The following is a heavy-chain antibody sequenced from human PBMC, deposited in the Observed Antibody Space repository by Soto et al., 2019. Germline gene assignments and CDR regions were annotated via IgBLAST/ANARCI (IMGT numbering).Heavy chain of an antibody. CDR3: ATERIAVADY. J-gene: IGHJ4*02. D-gene: IGHD6-19*01. CDR2: FDPEDGET. Sequence: ASVKVSCKVSGYTLSEVSMHWVRQAPGKGLEWMGGFDPEDGETINVQKFQGRVTMTEDTSTDTAYMELSSLRSEDTAVYYCATERIAVADYWGQGTLVTVSS. V-gene: IGHV1-24*01. CDR1: GYTLSEVS.